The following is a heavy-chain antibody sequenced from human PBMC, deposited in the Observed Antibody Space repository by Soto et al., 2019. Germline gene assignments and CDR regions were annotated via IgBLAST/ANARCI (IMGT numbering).Heavy chain of an antibody. D-gene: IGHD4-17*01. J-gene: IGHJ4*02. CDR3: TRGYGDYVRDY. Sequence: EVQLVESGGGLVQPGGSLKLSCAVSGFTFSGSAMHWVRQASGKGLEWVGRIRSKSNSYATAYAASVKGRFTISRDDSKNTAYLQMNSLTTEDTAVYYCTRGYGDYVRDYWCQGTLVTVSS. CDR1: GFTFSGSA. CDR2: IRSKSNSYAT. V-gene: IGHV3-73*01.